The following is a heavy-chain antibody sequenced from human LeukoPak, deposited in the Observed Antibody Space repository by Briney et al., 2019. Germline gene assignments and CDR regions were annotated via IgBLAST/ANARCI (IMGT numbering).Heavy chain of an antibody. J-gene: IGHJ6*02. CDR2: INPNSVGT. CDR1: GYTFTGYY. Sequence: ASVKVSCKASGYTFTGYYMHWVRQAPGQGLEWMGWINPNSVGTNYAQKFQGRVTMTRDTSIGTAYMELSRLRSDDTAVYYCARTMVRGVPYYYGMDVWGQGTTVTVSS. V-gene: IGHV1-2*02. CDR3: ARTMVRGVPYYYGMDV. D-gene: IGHD3-10*01.